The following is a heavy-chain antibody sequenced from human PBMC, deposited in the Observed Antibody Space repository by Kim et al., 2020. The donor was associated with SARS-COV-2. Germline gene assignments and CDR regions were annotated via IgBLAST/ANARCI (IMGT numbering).Heavy chain of an antibody. Sequence: NNDGGSTGYADSVKGRFTISRDNAKNTVNRQMNSLRGDDTAVYYCVKGGAHWGQGSLVTVSS. V-gene: IGHV3-74*01. CDR2: NNDGGST. J-gene: IGHJ4*02. CDR3: VKGGAH. D-gene: IGHD2-15*01.